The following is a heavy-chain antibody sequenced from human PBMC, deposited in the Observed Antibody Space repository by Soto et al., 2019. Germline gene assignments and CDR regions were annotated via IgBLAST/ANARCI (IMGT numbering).Heavy chain of an antibody. CDR2: INPNSGGT. D-gene: IGHD2-2*01. V-gene: IGHV1-2*04. Sequence: ASVKVSCKASGYTFTSYYMHWVRQAPGQGLEWMGWINPNSGGTNYAQKFQGWVTMTRDTSISTAYMELSRLRSDDTAVYYCARDRLYCSSTSCLGAFDYWGQGTLVTVSS. CDR1: GYTFTSYY. CDR3: ARDRLYCSSTSCLGAFDY. J-gene: IGHJ4*02.